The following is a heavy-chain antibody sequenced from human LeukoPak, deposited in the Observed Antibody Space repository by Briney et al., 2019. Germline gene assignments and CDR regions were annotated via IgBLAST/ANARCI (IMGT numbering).Heavy chain of an antibody. Sequence: SQTLSLTCTVSGGSISSGGYYWTWIRQHPGKGLEWIGYIYYSGSTYYNPSLKSRVTISVDTSKNQFSLRLSSVTAADTAVYYCALGSCGGGSCYAREYFQHWGQGTLVTVSS. V-gene: IGHV4-31*03. D-gene: IGHD2-15*01. CDR3: ALGSCGGGSCYAREYFQH. CDR2: IYYSGST. CDR1: GGSISSGGYY. J-gene: IGHJ1*01.